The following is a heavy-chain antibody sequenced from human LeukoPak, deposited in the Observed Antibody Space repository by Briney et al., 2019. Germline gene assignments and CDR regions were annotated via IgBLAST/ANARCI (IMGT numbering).Heavy chain of an antibody. CDR3: ATDNYSIMNV. CDR1: GSTFSITW. J-gene: IGHJ6*02. CDR2: INSDGTNS. V-gene: IGHV3-74*01. Sequence: PGGSLRLSCTDSGSTFSITWMHWVRQAPGKGLVWVSLINSDGTNSTYGDSVKGRFTISRDNAKKTLYLQMNNLRVEDTAVYYCATDNYSIMNVWGQGTTVTVSS.